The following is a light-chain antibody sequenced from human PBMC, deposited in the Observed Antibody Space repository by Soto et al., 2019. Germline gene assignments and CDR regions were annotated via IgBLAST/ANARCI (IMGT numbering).Light chain of an antibody. V-gene: IGLV2-14*03. CDR1: SSDVGGYNY. CDR3: SSYTTSNTRQIV. Sequence: ALTQPSSVSGSPGQSITLSCTGTSSDVGGYNYVSWYQHHPGKAPKLIIYDVSNRPSGVSIRFSGSKSDNTASLTISGLQPEDEADYHCSSYTTSNTRQIVFGTGTKVTVL. J-gene: IGLJ1*01. CDR2: DVS.